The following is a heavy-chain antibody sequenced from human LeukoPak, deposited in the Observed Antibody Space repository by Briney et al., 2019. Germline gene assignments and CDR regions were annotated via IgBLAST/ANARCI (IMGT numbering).Heavy chain of an antibody. CDR2: IVPIFGTT. CDR3: ARSYGSGSFLDY. CDR1: GGTFSSYA. D-gene: IGHD3-10*01. Sequence: SVKVSCKASGGTFSSYAITWVREAPGQGLEWMGRIVPIFGTTHYAQNLQGRATITTDESTGTAYMELSGLRSEDTAVYFCARSYGSGSFLDYWGQGSLVTVSS. J-gene: IGHJ4*02. V-gene: IGHV1-69*05.